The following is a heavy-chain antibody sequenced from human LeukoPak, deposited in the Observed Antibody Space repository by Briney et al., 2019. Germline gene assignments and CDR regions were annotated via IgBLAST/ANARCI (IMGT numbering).Heavy chain of an antibody. Sequence: GGSLRLSCAASGFTFSSYAMSWVRQARGKGLEWVSTIRSGGGYTYYADSVKGRFTISRDNSKNTLYLQMNSLRAEDTAVYNCAKSLYYYYYMDVWGKGTTVTVSS. CDR2: IRSGGGYT. CDR3: AKSLYYYYYMDV. J-gene: IGHJ6*03. V-gene: IGHV3-23*01. CDR1: GFTFSSYA.